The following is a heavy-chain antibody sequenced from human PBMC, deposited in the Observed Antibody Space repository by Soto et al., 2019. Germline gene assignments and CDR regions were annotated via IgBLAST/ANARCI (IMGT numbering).Heavy chain of an antibody. J-gene: IGHJ3*02. D-gene: IGHD3-10*01. V-gene: IGHV3-21*01. CDR2: ISSSSSYI. CDR1: GFTFSSYS. Sequence: GGSLRLSCAASGFTFSSYSMNWVRQAPGKGLEWVSSISSSSSYIYYADSVKGQFTISRDNAKNSLYLQMNSLRAEDTAVYYCARETYYGSGNDAFDIWGQGTMVTVSS. CDR3: ARETYYGSGNDAFDI.